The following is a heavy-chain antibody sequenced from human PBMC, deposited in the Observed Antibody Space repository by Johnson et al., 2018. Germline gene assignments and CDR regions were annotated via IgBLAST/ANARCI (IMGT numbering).Heavy chain of an antibody. J-gene: IGHJ6*02. CDR2: IIPIFGTA. D-gene: IGHD4-11*01. V-gene: IGHV1-69*01. CDR3: SRDGRGLTVTTDYYYYGMDV. Sequence: QVQLVESGAEVKKPGSSLKVSCKASGGTFSSYAISWVRQAPGQGLEWMGGIIPIFGTANYAQTFQGRVPITADESTSTAYMELRSLRSEEPAVDYWSRDGRGLTVTTDYYYYGMDVWGQGTTVTVSS. CDR1: GGTFSSYA.